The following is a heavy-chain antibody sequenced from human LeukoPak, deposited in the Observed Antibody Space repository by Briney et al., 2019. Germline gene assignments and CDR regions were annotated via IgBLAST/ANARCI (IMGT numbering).Heavy chain of an antibody. V-gene: IGHV3-7*01. D-gene: IGHD2-15*01. CDR2: IKQDGSET. J-gene: IGHJ4*02. CDR1: GFTFNNHW. CDR3: ASWGGGSCYDL. Sequence: GGSLRLSCAASGFTFNNHWMSWVRLTPGKGLEWLANIKQDGSETYHVDSVKGRFTISRDNAKNSLFLQMDSLRPEDTALYYCASWGGGSCYDLWGQGTPVTVSS.